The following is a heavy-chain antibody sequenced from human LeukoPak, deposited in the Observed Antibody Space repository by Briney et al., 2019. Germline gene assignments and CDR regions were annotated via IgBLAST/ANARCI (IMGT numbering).Heavy chain of an antibody. CDR1: GSIFDDYA. J-gene: IGHJ4*02. D-gene: IGHD3-22*01. CDR3: AKAWNYDSAGLADY. Sequence: GGSLRLSCAPSGSIFDDYATHSVRQAPGKGLGWVSAIRWNSGSIGYADSVKGRFTISRDNAKSSLYLQMNSLRAEDTALYYCAKAWNYDSAGLADYWGQGTLVTVSP. CDR2: IRWNSGSI. V-gene: IGHV3-9*01.